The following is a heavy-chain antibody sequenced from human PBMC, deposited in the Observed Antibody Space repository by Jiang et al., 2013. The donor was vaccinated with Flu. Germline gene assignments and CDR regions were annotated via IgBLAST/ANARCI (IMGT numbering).Heavy chain of an antibody. J-gene: IGHJ4*02. D-gene: IGHD4-23*01. CDR3: ARVRFGYGGNPLHFDY. V-gene: IGHV7-4-1*02. CDR1: GYTFTSYA. CDR2: INTNTGNP. Sequence: QSGSELKKPGASVKVSCKASGYTFTSYAMNWMRQAPGQGLEWMGWINTNTGNPRYGQGFTGRFVFSLDTSVSTAYLQISSLKAEDTAVYYCARVRFGYGGNPLHFDYWGQGTLVTVSS.